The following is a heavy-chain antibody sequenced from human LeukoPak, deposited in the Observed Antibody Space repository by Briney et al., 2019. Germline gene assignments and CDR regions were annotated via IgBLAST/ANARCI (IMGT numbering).Heavy chain of an antibody. D-gene: IGHD1-26*01. CDR2: ISYDGSNK. CDR1: GFIFSSYG. Sequence: GGSLRLSCAAPGFIFSSYGMHWVRQAPSKGLEWVAVISYDGSNKYYADSVKGRFTISRDNSKNTLYLQMNSLRAEDTAVYYCAKGQYSGSSFYYYYYMDVWGKGTTVTISS. J-gene: IGHJ6*03. CDR3: AKGQYSGSSFYYYYYMDV. V-gene: IGHV3-30*18.